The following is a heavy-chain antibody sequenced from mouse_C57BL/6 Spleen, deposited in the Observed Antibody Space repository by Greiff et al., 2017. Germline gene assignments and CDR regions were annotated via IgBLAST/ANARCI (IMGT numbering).Heavy chain of an antibody. CDR2: IWSDGST. J-gene: IGHJ4*01. V-gene: IGHV2-6-1*01. CDR1: GFSLTSYG. D-gene: IGHD1-1*01. Sequence: VQLQESGPGLVAPSQSLSITCTVSGFSLTSYGVHWVRQPPGKGLEWLVVIWSDGSTTYNSALKSRLSISKDNSKSQVFLKMNSLQTDDTAMYYCARQDYYGSSYDYYAMDYWGQGTSVTVSS. CDR3: ARQDYYGSSYDYYAMDY.